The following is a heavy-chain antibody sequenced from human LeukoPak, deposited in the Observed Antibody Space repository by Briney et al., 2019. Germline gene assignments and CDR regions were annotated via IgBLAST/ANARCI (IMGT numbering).Heavy chain of an antibody. CDR3: AGWSSGSSAYDI. CDR1: GGSISSSSYY. Sequence: SETLSLTCTASGGSISSSSYYWSWIRQPPGKGLERLGSIFHSGSTYYSPSFKSRVTISADTSKNQFSLRLPSVTASDTAVYYCAGWSSGSSAYDIWGHGTMVTVSS. CDR2: IFHSGST. D-gene: IGHD1-14*01. J-gene: IGHJ3*02. V-gene: IGHV4-39*01.